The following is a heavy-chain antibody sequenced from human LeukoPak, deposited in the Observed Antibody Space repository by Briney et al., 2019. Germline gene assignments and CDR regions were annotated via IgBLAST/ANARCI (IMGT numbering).Heavy chain of an antibody. Sequence: SETLSLTCTVSGGSISSSSYYWGWIRQPPGKGLEWIGSIYYSGSTYYNPSLKSRVTISVDTSTNQFSLKLSSVTAADTAVYYCARTLGYRKNWFDPWGQGTLVTVSS. V-gene: IGHV4-39*01. D-gene: IGHD1-14*01. CDR1: GGSISSSSYY. J-gene: IGHJ5*02. CDR2: IYYSGST. CDR3: ARTLGYRKNWFDP.